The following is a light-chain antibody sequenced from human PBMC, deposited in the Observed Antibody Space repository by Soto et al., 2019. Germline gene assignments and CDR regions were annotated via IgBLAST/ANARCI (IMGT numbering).Light chain of an antibody. J-gene: IGLJ1*01. CDR1: SSDVGGYTY. V-gene: IGLV2-11*01. CDR2: DVS. CDR3: CSYAGSYIYV. Sequence: QSVLTQPRSVSGSPGQSVTISCTGTSSDVGGYTYVSWYQQHPGKAPKVMIYDVSKRPSGVPDRFSGSKSGNTASLTISGLQAEDEADYYCCSYAGSYIYVFGTGTKLTVL.